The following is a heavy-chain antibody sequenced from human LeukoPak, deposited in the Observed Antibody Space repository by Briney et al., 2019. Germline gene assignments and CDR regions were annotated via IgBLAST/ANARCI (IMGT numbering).Heavy chain of an antibody. V-gene: IGHV3-30*18. CDR2: ISYDGSNK. CDR1: GFTFSSYG. CDR3: AKGPRWLQIHLDI. Sequence: PGGSLRLSCAASGFTFSSYGMHWVRQAPGKGLEWVAVISYDGSNKYYADSVKGRFTISRDNSKNTLYLQMNSLRAEDTAVYYCAKGPRWLQIHLDIWGQGTMVTVSS. D-gene: IGHD5-24*01. J-gene: IGHJ3*02.